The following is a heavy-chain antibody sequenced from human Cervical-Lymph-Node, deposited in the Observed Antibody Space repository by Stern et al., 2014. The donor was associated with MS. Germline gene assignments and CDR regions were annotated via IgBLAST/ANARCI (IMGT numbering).Heavy chain of an antibody. CDR2: IRSKASGGTT. V-gene: IGHV3-49*03. Sequence: VQLVQSGGGLVQPGRSLRLSCTTSGFTFADYAMNWFRQAPGKGLEWVGFIRSKASGGTTESAASVKDRFIISRDDSKSIAYLQMNSLKTEDTAVYYCTRGESGSGYWGQGTLLTVSS. D-gene: IGHD3-10*01. J-gene: IGHJ4*02. CDR1: GFTFADYA. CDR3: TRGESGSGY.